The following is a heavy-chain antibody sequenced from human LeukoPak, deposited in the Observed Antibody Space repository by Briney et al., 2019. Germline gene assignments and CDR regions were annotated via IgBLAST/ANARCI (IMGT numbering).Heavy chain of an antibody. D-gene: IGHD7-27*01. V-gene: IGHV4-59*13. CDR2: ITHSGGT. Sequence: KPSETLSLTCTVSGGSFNSYYWSWIRQPPGKGLEWIGFITHSGGTDFDSSLGGRVTISVDTCKNLFSLRLTSMTAADTAVYFRGRGKISNWGFEGTLFDAWGQGVLVTVSS. CDR1: GGSFNSYY. CDR3: GRGKISNWGFEGTLFDA. J-gene: IGHJ4*02.